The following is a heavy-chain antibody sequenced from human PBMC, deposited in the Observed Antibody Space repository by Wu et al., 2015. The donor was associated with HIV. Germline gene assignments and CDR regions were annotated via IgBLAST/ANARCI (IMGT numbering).Heavy chain of an antibody. CDR2: IIPLFSTA. CDR1: GGTLSSYA. D-gene: IGHD5-12*01. CDR3: AREAVATIRDYTYYGLDV. V-gene: IGHV1-69*05. J-gene: IGHJ6*02. Sequence: QVQLVQSGAEVKKPGSSVKVSCKASGGTLSSYAFSWVRQAPGQGLEWMGGIIPLFSTANYAQNFQGRVTITTDESTSTAYMELSSLRSDDTAVYYCAREAVATIRDYTYYGLDVWGQGTTVTVSS.